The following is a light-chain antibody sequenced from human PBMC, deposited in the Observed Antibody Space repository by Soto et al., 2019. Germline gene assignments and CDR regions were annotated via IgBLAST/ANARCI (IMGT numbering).Light chain of an antibody. CDR3: QQRSNWPPS. V-gene: IGKV3-11*01. Sequence: EIVLTQSPATLSLSPGERATLSCRASQSVSSYLAWYQQKPGQAPRLLLYDAPNRATGIPARFSGSGSGTDFTLTISSLEPEDFAVYYCQQRSNWPPSFGQGTRLEIK. CDR2: DAP. CDR1: QSVSSY. J-gene: IGKJ5*01.